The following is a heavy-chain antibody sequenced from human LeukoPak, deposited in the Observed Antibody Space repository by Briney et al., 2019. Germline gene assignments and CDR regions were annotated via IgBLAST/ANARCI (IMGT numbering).Heavy chain of an antibody. D-gene: IGHD2-15*01. Sequence: GGSLRLSCAASGFTFSSYSMNWVRQAPGKGLEWVSGIPWNGGRTTYADSVKGRFTISRDNAKNSLYLQMNSLRAEDTALYYCARGYCGSSSCSRGFDYWGQGTLVTVSS. CDR1: GFTFSSYS. V-gene: IGHV3-20*04. J-gene: IGHJ4*02. CDR2: IPWNGGRT. CDR3: ARGYCGSSSCSRGFDY.